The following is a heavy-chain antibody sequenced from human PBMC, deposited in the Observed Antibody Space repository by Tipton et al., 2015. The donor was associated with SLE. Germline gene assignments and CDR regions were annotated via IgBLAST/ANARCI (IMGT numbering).Heavy chain of an antibody. V-gene: IGHV4-59*01. D-gene: IGHD3-10*01. CDR1: GGSIRSYY. Sequence: TLSLTCTVSGGSIRSYYWSWIRQPPGKRLEWIGYIDYTRGMKYHPSLESRVTISLDTSKNQFSLKLSSVTAADTAMYYCARRAAGVDLWGQGTLVTVSS. J-gene: IGHJ5*02. CDR3: ARRAAGVDL. CDR2: IDYTRGM.